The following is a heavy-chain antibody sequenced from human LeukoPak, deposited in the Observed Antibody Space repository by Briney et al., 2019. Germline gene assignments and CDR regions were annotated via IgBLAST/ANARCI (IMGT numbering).Heavy chain of an antibody. V-gene: IGHV3-21*01. CDR1: GFTFSRYN. Sequence: GGSLTLSCAASGFTFSRYNMNWLPQAPERGRVGVSSINSSRSYMYHGDSVEGRITIFRGNAKNSLYLQVTSPRAEDTAVYYCARAYFYDSIGREGMDVWGQGHTVTVSS. D-gene: IGHD3-22*01. CDR3: ARAYFYDSIGREGMDV. J-gene: IGHJ6*02. CDR2: INSSRSYM.